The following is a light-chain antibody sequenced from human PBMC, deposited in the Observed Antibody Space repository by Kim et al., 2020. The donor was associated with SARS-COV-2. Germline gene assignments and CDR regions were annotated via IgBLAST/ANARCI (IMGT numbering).Light chain of an antibody. Sequence: AVNLTGTQRSGHSNYAIAGHKQQPEKGPRCLMKLKSAGRHTKGDEIPDRFSGSSSGAERYLTISSLQSEDEADYYCQTWGSGIVVFGGGTTLTVL. CDR3: QTWGSGIVV. V-gene: IGLV4-69*01. CDR1: SGHSNYA. CDR2: LKSAGRH. J-gene: IGLJ2*01.